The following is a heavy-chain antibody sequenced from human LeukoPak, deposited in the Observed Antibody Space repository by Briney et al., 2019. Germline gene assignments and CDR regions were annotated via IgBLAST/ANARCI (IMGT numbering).Heavy chain of an antibody. Sequence: ASVKVSCKASGYTFTGYNIHWVRQAPGQGLEWMGRINPNSGGTNYAQEFQGRVTMTRDTSISTAYMELSRLRSDDTAVYYCARVYYDSSGYNYGPFDYWGLGTLVAVSS. J-gene: IGHJ4*02. CDR2: INPNSGGT. V-gene: IGHV1-2*06. D-gene: IGHD3-22*01. CDR3: ARVYYDSSGYNYGPFDY. CDR1: GYTFTGYN.